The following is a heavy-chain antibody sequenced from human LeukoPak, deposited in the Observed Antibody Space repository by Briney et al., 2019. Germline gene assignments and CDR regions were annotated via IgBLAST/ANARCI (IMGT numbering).Heavy chain of an antibody. CDR1: GGSISSYY. CDR2: IYYSGST. V-gene: IGHV4-59*01. D-gene: IGHD2-2*02. CDR3: ARLLGYCSSTSCDRGRDQEPYFDY. Sequence: PSETLSLTCTVSGGSISSYYWSWIRQPPGKGLEWIGYIYYSGSTNYNPSLKSRVTISVDTSKNQFSLKLSSVTAADTAVYYCARLLGYCSSTSCDRGRDQEPYFDYWGQGTLVTVSS. J-gene: IGHJ4*02.